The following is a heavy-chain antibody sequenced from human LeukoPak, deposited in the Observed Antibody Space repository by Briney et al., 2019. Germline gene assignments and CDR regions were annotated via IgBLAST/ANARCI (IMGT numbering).Heavy chain of an antibody. V-gene: IGHV1-18*01. J-gene: IGHJ4*02. Sequence: ASVKVSCKASGYTFTSYGISWVRQAPGQGLEWMGWISAYNGNTNYAQKLQGRVIMTTDTSTSTAYMELRSLRSDDTAVYYCARAPLWFGELLPIDYWGQGTLVTVSS. D-gene: IGHD3-10*01. CDR1: GYTFTSYG. CDR3: ARAPLWFGELLPIDY. CDR2: ISAYNGNT.